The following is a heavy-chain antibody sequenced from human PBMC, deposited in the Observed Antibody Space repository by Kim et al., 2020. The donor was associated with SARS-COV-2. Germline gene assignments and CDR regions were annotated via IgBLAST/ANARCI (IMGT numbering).Heavy chain of an antibody. Sequence: ASVKVSCKASGYNFTSYAMHWVRQAPGQRLEWMGWINAGNGNTKYSQKFQGRVTITRDTSASTAYMELSSLRSEDTAVYYCARTSGGMGAFDIWGQGTMVTVSS. CDR2: INAGNGNT. CDR1: GYNFTSYA. J-gene: IGHJ3*02. CDR3: ARTSGGMGAFDI. V-gene: IGHV1-3*01. D-gene: IGHD6-25*01.